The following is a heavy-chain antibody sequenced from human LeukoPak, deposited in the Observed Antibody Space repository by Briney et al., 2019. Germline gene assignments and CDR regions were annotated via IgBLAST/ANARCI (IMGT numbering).Heavy chain of an antibody. D-gene: IGHD2-8*02. CDR3: VRLVHV. CDR2: ISGTSNYI. J-gene: IGHJ4*02. V-gene: IGHV3-21*01. Sequence: PGGSLRLSCAASGLTFARLWMNWVRQAPGRGLEWVSSISGTSNYIFYADSVKGRFTISRDNAKNSLFLEMTGLTAEDSAVYYCVRLVHVWGQGALVTVSS. CDR1: GLTFARLW.